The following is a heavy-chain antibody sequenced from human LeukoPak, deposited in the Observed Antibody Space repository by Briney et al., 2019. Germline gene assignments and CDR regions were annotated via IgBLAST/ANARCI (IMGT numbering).Heavy chain of an antibody. CDR2: INTDGSST. Sequence: GGSLRLSCAASGFTFSSYWMHWVRQAPGKGLVWVSRINTDGSSTSYADSVKGRFTISRDNAKNTLYLQMNSLRAGDTAVYYCARVPSYYDFWSGYSSHYYYYMDVWGKGTTVTVSS. CDR1: GFTFSSYW. D-gene: IGHD3-3*01. J-gene: IGHJ6*03. CDR3: ARVPSYYDFWSGYSSHYYYYMDV. V-gene: IGHV3-74*01.